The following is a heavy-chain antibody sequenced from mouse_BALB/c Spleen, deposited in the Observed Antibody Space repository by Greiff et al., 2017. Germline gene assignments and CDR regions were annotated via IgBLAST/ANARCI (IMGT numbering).Heavy chain of an antibody. CDR1: GFTFTTYP. CDR2: FHPYNGDT. V-gene: IGHV1-47*01. J-gene: IGHJ4*01. D-gene: IGHD2-1*01. Sequence: QVQLQQSGAELVKPGASVKMSCKAFGFTFTTYPIQWMKQTPEKSLEWIGNFHPYNGDTKYDENFKGKAKITADKSSSTVYLELSRLTSDDSAVYYCARGDGNEALDYWGQGTSVTVSS. CDR3: ARGDGNEALDY.